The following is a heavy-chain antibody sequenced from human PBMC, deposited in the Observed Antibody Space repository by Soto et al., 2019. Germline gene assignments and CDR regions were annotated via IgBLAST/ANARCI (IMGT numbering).Heavy chain of an antibody. Sequence: SVTLSLTCRVSGVSVSGGSYVWSWIRHPPAKGLEWIGYIFYTGSTNYNPSLKSRVTISIDASRNQFSLRVISVTAADTAVYFCARGYDYCSGSHVVSWGQGTGVAVSS. J-gene: IGHJ5*02. CDR3: ARGYDYCSGSHVVS. CDR1: GVSVSGGSYV. V-gene: IGHV4-61*01. D-gene: IGHD3-10*01. CDR2: IFYTGST.